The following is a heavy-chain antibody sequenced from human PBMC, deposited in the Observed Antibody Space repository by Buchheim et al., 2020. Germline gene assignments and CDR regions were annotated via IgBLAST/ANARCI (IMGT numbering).Heavy chain of an antibody. D-gene: IGHD2-2*01. J-gene: IGHJ6*02. Sequence: QVQLQQWGAGLLKPSETLSLTCAVSGGSFSHYYWSWIRQPPGKGLAWIGKITHSASTNSTPSLKSRVTISVDTSKSKFTLKLGSVTAADTAVYYCASFVVVLAAIPLVNYGMYVWGQGTT. V-gene: IGHV4-34*01. CDR3: ASFVVVLAAIPLVNYGMYV. CDR1: GGSFSHYY. CDR2: ITHSAST.